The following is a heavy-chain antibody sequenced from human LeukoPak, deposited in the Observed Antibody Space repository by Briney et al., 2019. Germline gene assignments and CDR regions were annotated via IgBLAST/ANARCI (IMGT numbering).Heavy chain of an antibody. V-gene: IGHV4-39*01. D-gene: IGHD6-13*01. CDR2: LPYSGST. CDR1: GASISSSSYY. CDR3: ARFSRAAYYFDY. J-gene: IGHJ4*02. Sequence: SQTLSLTCTVSGASISSSSYYWGWIRQPPGKGLEWIGSLPYSGSTYFNPSLKSRITISVDTSKNQFSLKLNSVTAADTAVYYCARFSRAAYYFDYWGQGTLVTVSS.